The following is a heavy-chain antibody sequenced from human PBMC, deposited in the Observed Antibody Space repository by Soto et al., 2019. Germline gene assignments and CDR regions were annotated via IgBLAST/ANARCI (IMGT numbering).Heavy chain of an antibody. J-gene: IGHJ1*01. CDR1: GFTFDDYA. Sequence: EVQLVESGGGLVQPGRSLRLSCAASGFTFDDYAMHWVRQAPGEGLEWVSGISWNSGIIGYADSVKGRFTISRDNAKNSLYLQMNSLRAEDTAFYYCAKDNRVLPVRYFQHWGQGTLVTVSS. CDR2: ISWNSGII. V-gene: IGHV3-9*01. CDR3: AKDNRVLPVRYFQH.